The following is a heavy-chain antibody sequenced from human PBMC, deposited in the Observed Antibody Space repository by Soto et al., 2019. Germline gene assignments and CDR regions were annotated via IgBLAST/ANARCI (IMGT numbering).Heavy chain of an antibody. CDR3: ATLWFGEADY. J-gene: IGHJ4*02. CDR1: GGSMSTSYY. V-gene: IGHV4-39*01. D-gene: IGHD3-10*01. CDR2: IYYSGST. Sequence: QLQLQESGPGLLKPSETLSLTCTVSGGSMSTSYYWGWIRQPPGKGLEWIGSIYYSGSTYYNPSLKSRVTISVDTSKNQFSLTLTSVTAADTSVYYCATLWFGEADYWGQGTLVTVSS.